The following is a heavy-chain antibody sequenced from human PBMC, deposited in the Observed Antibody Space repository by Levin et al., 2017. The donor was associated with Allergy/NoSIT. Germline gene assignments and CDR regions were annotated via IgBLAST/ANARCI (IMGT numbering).Heavy chain of an antibody. J-gene: IGHJ4*02. CDR3: ARDGGYYGSGEQNQDY. V-gene: IGHV3-30-3*01. Sequence: SGESLKISCAASGFTFSSYAMHWVRQAPGKGLEWVAVISYDGSNKYYADSVKGRFTISRDNSKNTLYLQMNSLRAEDTAVYYCARDGGYYGSGEQNQDYWGQGTLVTVSS. CDR1: GFTFSSYA. CDR2: ISYDGSNK. D-gene: IGHD3-10*01.